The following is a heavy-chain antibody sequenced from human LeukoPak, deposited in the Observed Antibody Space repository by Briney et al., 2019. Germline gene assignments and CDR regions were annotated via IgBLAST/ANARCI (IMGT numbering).Heavy chain of an antibody. J-gene: IGHJ4*02. CDR1: GFTFSSCS. Sequence: PGGSLRLSCAASGFTFSSCSMNWVRQAPGKGLEWVSSISSSSSYIYYADSVKGRFTISRANAKNSLYLQMNSLRAEDTAVYYCARDRDNWNLDYWGQGTLVTVSS. CDR3: ARDRDNWNLDY. D-gene: IGHD1-20*01. CDR2: ISSSSSYI. V-gene: IGHV3-21*01.